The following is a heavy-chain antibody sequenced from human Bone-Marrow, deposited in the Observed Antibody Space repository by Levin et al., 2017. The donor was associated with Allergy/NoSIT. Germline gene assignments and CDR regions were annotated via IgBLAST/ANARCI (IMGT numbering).Heavy chain of an antibody. J-gene: IGHJ4*02. CDR2: INHSGST. CDR3: ARSPYSGYDPFDY. Sequence: PSETLSLTCAVYGGSFSGYYWSWIRQPPGKGLEWIGEINHSGSTNYNPSLKSRVTISVDTSKNQFSLKLSSVTAADTAVYYCARSPYSGYDPFDYWGQGTLVTVSS. V-gene: IGHV4-34*01. CDR1: GGSFSGYY. D-gene: IGHD5-12*01.